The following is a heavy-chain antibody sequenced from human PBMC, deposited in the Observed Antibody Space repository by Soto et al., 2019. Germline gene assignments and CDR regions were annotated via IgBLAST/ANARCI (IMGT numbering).Heavy chain of an antibody. J-gene: IGHJ5*02. D-gene: IGHD2-2*01. V-gene: IGHV1-69*12. CDR1: GGTFSSYA. Sequence: QVQLVQSGAEVKKPGSSVKVSCKASGGTFSSYAISWVRQAPGQGLEWMGGIIPIFGTANYAQKFQGRVTIAADXXTXTXXMELRSLRSEDTAVYYCARRLGYCISTSCYPWFDPWGQGTLVTVSS. CDR2: IIPIFGTA. CDR3: ARRLGYCISTSCYPWFDP.